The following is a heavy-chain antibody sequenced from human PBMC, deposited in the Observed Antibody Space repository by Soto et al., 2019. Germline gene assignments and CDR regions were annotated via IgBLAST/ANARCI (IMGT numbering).Heavy chain of an antibody. CDR3: ANLPGYSSRKNDY. D-gene: IGHD6-13*01. V-gene: IGHV3-30*18. CDR2: ISYDGSNK. CDR1: GFTFSSYG. Sequence: QVQLVESGGGVVQPGRSLRLSCAASGFTFSSYGMHWVRQAPGKGLEWVAVISYDGSNKYYADSVKGRFTISRDNSKNTLYLQMNSLRAEDTAVYYCANLPGYSSRKNDYWGQGTLVTVSS. J-gene: IGHJ4*02.